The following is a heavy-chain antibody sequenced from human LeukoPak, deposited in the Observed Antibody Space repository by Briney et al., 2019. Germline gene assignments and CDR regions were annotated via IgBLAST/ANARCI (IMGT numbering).Heavy chain of an antibody. Sequence: GGSLRLSCAASGFTFSSYWMTWVRQAPGKGLEWVANIKQDGSDKYYMDSVRGRFTVSRDNAKNSLYLQMNSLRAEDTAVYYCASAGCSGGSCYGYWGQGTLVTVSS. D-gene: IGHD2-15*01. CDR3: ASAGCSGGSCYGY. CDR2: IKQDGSDK. CDR1: GFTFSSYW. V-gene: IGHV3-7*01. J-gene: IGHJ4*02.